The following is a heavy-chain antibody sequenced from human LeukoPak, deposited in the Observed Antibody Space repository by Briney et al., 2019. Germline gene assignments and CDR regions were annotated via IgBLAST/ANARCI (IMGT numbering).Heavy chain of an antibody. CDR2: FDPADGEP. V-gene: IGHV1-24*01. J-gene: IGHJ4*02. CDR1: GYSLTDLS. CDR3: AKSHADYRLLDY. Sequence: EASVKVSCKVSGYSLTDLSLHWVRQAAGRGLEWMGGFDPADGEPIYAQNFQDSLSMTEDTSKDTGYMELRTLRSDDTALYYCAKSHADYRLLDYWGQGTLVTVSS. D-gene: IGHD4-17*01.